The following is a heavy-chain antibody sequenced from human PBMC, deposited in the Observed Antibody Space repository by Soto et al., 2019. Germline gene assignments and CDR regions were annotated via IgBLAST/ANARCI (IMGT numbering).Heavy chain of an antibody. J-gene: IGHJ4*02. Sequence: GGSLRLSCAASGFTFSSYAMSWVRQAPGKGLEWVSAISGSGGSTYYADSVKGRFTISRDNSKNTLYLQMNSLRAEDTAVYYCAKVWKDIVVVVAAAKHFDYWGQGTLVTVSS. CDR1: GFTFSSYA. D-gene: IGHD2-15*01. CDR2: ISGSGGST. CDR3: AKVWKDIVVVVAAAKHFDY. V-gene: IGHV3-23*01.